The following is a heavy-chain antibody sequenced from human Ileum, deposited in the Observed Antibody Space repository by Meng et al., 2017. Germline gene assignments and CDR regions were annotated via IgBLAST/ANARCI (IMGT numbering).Heavy chain of an antibody. CDR2: IIPILTAS. Sequence: QVQFVQYGAEVKDPGSSVTVSCKASGGAFSSAVIDWLRQAAGRGLEWMGGIIPILTASTYAENFKSRVTISADKATTTVYMELSSLPSDDAAVYFCARNCRGDGCFDPWGQGALVTVSS. D-gene: IGHD7-27*01. J-gene: IGHJ5*02. CDR3: ARNCRGDGCFDP. CDR1: GGAFSSAV. V-gene: IGHV1-69*10.